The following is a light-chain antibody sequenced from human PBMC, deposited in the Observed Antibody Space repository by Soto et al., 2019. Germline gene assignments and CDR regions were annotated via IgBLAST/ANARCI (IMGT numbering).Light chain of an antibody. CDR1: SSDVGTYDY. CDR2: EVS. J-gene: IGLJ1*01. CDR3: SSHTISTTLV. Sequence: QSVLTQPASVSGSPGQSITISCTGTSSDVGTYDYVSWYQHHPGKTPKLIIFEVSNRPSGVSNRFSGSKSGSTASLTISGLQAEDEADYYCSSHTISTTLVLGNGTKVTV. V-gene: IGLV2-14*01.